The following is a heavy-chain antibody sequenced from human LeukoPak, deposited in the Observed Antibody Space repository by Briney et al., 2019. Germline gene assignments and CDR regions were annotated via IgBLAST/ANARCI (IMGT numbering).Heavy chain of an antibody. CDR3: ARDFYDGFALGY. Sequence: GGSLRLSCAASGFTFSSYAMHWVRQAPGKGLEWVSFIFSSSTYIYYTDSVKGRFTISRDNARNSLYLQMDNLRAEDTGVYYCARDFYDGFALGYWGQGTLVTVSS. CDR1: GFTFSSYA. J-gene: IGHJ4*02. D-gene: IGHD2/OR15-2a*01. V-gene: IGHV3-21*03. CDR2: IFSSSTYI.